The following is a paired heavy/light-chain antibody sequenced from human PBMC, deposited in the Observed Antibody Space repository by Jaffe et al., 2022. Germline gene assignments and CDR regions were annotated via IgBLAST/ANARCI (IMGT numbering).Light chain of an antibody. CDR1: QSVLNSSNRKNS. CDR3: QQYYSSPYT. J-gene: IGKJ2*01. V-gene: IGKV4-1*01. Sequence: DIVMTQSPDSLAVSLGERATINCKSSQSVLNSSNRKNSVAWYQQRPGQPPKLLIYWASTRESGVPDRFSGSGSATDFTLTISSLQAEDVAVYYCQQYYSSPYTFGQGTKLEIK. CDR2: WAS.
Heavy chain of an antibody. J-gene: IGHJ4*02. CDR1: GFAFSSYW. V-gene: IGHV3-74*01. D-gene: IGHD4-17*01. CDR2: INTVGSTT. Sequence: EVHLVESGGGLVQPGGSLRLSCAASGFAFSSYWMHWVRQAPGKGLVWVSHINTVGSTTTYADSVKGRFTISRDNAQNTLYVEMNSLRAEDTAVYYCVREGVTMDYWGQGTLVTVSS. CDR3: VREGVTMDY.